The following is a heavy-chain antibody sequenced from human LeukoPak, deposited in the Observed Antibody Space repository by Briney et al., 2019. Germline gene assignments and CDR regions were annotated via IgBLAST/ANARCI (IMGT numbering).Heavy chain of an antibody. J-gene: IGHJ4*02. D-gene: IGHD6-13*01. CDR2: IYYSGNT. CDR1: GVSISGYY. Sequence: KPSETLSLTCTVSGVSISGYYWSWIRQPPGKGLEWIGYIYYSGNTNYNPSLKSRVTISVDTSKNQFSLKLSSVTAADTAVYYCARRGSAVFDYWGQGTLVTVSS. CDR3: ARRGSAVFDY. V-gene: IGHV4-59*01.